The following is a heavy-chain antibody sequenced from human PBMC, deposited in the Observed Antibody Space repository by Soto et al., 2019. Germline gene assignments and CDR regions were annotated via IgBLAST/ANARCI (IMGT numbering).Heavy chain of an antibody. CDR2: MNTNSGNT. Sequence: QVQLVQSGAEVKKPGASVKVSCKASGYTFTSYYINWVRQATGQGLEWMGWMNTNSGNTGYAQKFQGRVTMTRNTSISTAYMELSSLRSEDTAVYYCARERSAAGTGWFDPWGQGTLVTVSS. J-gene: IGHJ5*02. CDR3: ARERSAAGTGWFDP. D-gene: IGHD6-13*01. CDR1: GYTFTSYY. V-gene: IGHV1-8*01.